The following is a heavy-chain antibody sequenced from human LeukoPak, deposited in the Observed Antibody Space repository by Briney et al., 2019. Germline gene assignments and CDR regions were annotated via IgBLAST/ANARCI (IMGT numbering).Heavy chain of an antibody. CDR1: GFTFSSYW. CDR2: ITSRSSPI. V-gene: IGHV3-48*02. J-gene: IGHJ4*02. CDR3: VRDPHALDY. Sequence: GGSLRLSCAASGFTFSSYWMHWVRQAPGKGLEWISYITSRSSPIYYADSVKGRFTISRDNAKNSLYLQMNSLRDEDTAVYYCVRDPHALDYWGRGTLVTVSS.